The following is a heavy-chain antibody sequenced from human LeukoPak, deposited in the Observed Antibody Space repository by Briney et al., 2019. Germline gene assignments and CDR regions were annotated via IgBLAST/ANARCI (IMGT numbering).Heavy chain of an antibody. J-gene: IGHJ3*02. CDR1: GGSISSGGYY. V-gene: IGHV4-30-2*01. D-gene: IGHD2-15*01. Sequence: SETLSLTCTVSGGSISSGGYYWSWIRQPPGKGLEWIGYIYHSGSTYYNPSLKSRVTISVDRSKNQFSLKLSSVTAADTAVYYCARDRYCSGGSCYVYPGNAFDIWGQGTMVTVSS. CDR2: IYHSGST. CDR3: ARDRYCSGGSCYVYPGNAFDI.